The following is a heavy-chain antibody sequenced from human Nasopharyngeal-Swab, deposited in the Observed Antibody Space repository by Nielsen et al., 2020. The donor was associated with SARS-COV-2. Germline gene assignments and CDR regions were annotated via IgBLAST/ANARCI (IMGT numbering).Heavy chain of an antibody. D-gene: IGHD3-10*01. Sequence: WIRQPPGKGLEWIGEINHSGSTNYNPSLKSRVTISVDTSKNQFSLKLSSVTAADTAVYYCARVLLRGSGSYLGYWGQGTLVTVSS. V-gene: IGHV4-34*01. CDR2: INHSGST. J-gene: IGHJ4*02. CDR3: ARVLLRGSGSYLGY.